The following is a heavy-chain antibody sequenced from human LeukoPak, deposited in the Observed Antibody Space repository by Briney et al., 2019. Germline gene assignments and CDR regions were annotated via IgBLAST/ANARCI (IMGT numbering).Heavy chain of an antibody. V-gene: IGHV4-59*12. J-gene: IGHJ4*02. CDR2: IYYSGST. Sequence: SETLSLTCTVSGGSISSYYWSWIRQPPGKGLEWIGYIYYSGSTYYNPSLKSRVTISVDTSKNQFSLKLSSVTAADTAVYYCARGSDDYVWGSSHTIDYWGQGTLVTVSS. CDR1: GGSISSYY. D-gene: IGHD3-16*01. CDR3: ARGSDDYVWGSSHTIDY.